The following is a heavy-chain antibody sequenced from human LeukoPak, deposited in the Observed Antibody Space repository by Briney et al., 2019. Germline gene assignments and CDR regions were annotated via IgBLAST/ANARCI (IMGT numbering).Heavy chain of an antibody. CDR3: ARENYNQAFDF. V-gene: IGHV1-2*02. Sequence: ASAKVSCKASGYAFTAYHLYWLRQAPGQELECMGLINPKNGDTNYAQSFQGRVTMTRDSSISTVYMELSRLSSDDTAVYYCARENYNQAFDFWGQGSLVTVSS. D-gene: IGHD5-24*01. CDR2: INPKNGDT. CDR1: GYAFTAYH. J-gene: IGHJ4*02.